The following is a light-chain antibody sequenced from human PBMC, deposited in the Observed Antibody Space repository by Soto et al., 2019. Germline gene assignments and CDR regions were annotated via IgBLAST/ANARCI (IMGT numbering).Light chain of an antibody. CDR2: GAS. CDR1: QSVSSN. Sequence: DIVLTQSPATVSVSPGERATLSCRASQSVSSNLAWYQHKVGQAPRLLIYGASTRVTGVLPRFSGSGCGSDFTLTISYFKSEDFGVYYCQQYKDRRTPFTFGAGTKVEI. J-gene: IGKJ4*01. CDR3: QQYKDRRTPFT. V-gene: IGKV3-15*01.